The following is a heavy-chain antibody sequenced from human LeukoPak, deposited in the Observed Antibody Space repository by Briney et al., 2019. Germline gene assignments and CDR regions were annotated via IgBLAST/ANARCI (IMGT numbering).Heavy chain of an antibody. D-gene: IGHD1-1*01. CDR2: INPSGGST. CDR3: AREHEDGWNDHLINY. J-gene: IGHJ4*02. V-gene: IGHV1-46*01. CDR1: GYTSTSYY. Sequence: GASVKVSCKASGYTSTSYYMHWVRLAPGQGLEWMGIINPSGGSTSYAQKFQGRVTMTRDTSTSTVYMELSSLRSEDTALYYCAREHEDGWNDHLINYWGQGTLVTVSS.